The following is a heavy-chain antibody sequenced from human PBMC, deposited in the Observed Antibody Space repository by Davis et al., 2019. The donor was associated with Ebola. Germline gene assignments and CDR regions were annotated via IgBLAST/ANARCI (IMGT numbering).Heavy chain of an antibody. D-gene: IGHD3-3*01. V-gene: IGHV4-59*08. J-gene: IGHJ4*02. Sequence: SETLSLTCTVSGGSISSHYWSWIRQPPGKGLEWIGYIYYSGSTNYNPSLKSRVTISVDTSKNQFSLKLSSVTAADTALYYCARGDFWSGYFYFDYWGQGTLVTVSS. CDR3: ARGDFWSGYFYFDY. CDR1: GGSISSHY. CDR2: IYYSGST.